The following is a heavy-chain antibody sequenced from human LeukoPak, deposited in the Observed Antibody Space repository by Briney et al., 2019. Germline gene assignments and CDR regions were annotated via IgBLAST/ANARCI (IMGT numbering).Heavy chain of an antibody. CDR2: IKRDGSEK. Sequence: GGSLRLSCAASGFTSGSYWMSWVRQAPGKGLEWVANIKRDGSEKYYVDSVKGRFTISRDNAKNSLYLQMNSLRAEDTAVYYCARDDDYGDFLDYWGQGTLVTVSS. V-gene: IGHV3-7*01. CDR3: ARDDDYGDFLDY. D-gene: IGHD4-17*01. J-gene: IGHJ4*02. CDR1: GFTSGSYW.